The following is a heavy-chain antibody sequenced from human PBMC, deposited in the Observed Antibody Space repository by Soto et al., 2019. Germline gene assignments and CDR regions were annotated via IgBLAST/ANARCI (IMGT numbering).Heavy chain of an antibody. D-gene: IGHD1-26*01. Sequence: EVQLVESGGGMFQPGESLSLSCAAFGFTFSDYWMHWVRQVPGKGLVWVSRINFDGSITSYGDSVKGRGTLPRDNAKKSVYLQFNSLRAEDTAVYYGNRRLGGTYFFDDRGQGGLVAVSA. CDR3: NRRLGGTYFFDD. CDR2: INFDGSIT. V-gene: IGHV3-74*01. CDR1: GFTFSDYW. J-gene: IGHJ4*02.